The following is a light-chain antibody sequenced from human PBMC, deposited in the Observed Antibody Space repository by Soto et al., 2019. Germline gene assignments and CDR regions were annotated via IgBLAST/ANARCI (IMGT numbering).Light chain of an antibody. V-gene: IGKV4-1*01. CDR1: QSVLSNNNNY. CDR2: GAS. J-gene: IGKJ4*01. Sequence: IVMTQSPHSLPVSLRETATINCKSSQSVLSNNNNYLAWFQKKPGQHPKLLFYGASTRESGVPDRFSSGGSGTDFNLTIRRLQAEDVAVYYCQQYYSTALTFGGGTKVDIK. CDR3: QQYYSTALT.